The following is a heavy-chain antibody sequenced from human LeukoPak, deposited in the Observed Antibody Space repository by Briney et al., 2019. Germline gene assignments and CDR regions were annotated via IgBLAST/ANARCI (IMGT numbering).Heavy chain of an antibody. D-gene: IGHD3-9*01. J-gene: IGHJ4*02. CDR3: AKESYFDWLLYSNKYYFDY. Sequence: KPGGSLRLSCAASGFTFSSYSMTWVRQAPGKGLEWVSSISSSSSYIYYADSVKGRFTISRDNAKNSLYLQMNSLRAEDTAVYYCAKESYFDWLLYSNKYYFDYWGQGTLVTVSS. V-gene: IGHV3-21*01. CDR2: ISSSSSYI. CDR1: GFTFSSYS.